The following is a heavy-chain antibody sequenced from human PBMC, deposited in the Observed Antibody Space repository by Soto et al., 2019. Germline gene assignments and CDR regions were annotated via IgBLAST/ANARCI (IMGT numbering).Heavy chain of an antibody. V-gene: IGHV3-48*03. D-gene: IGHD3-10*01. CDR2: ISGSGS. CDR3: ARGEYYGSGTNSYDYYGMDV. CDR1: EFTFTTFE. Sequence: EVQLVESGGGLAQPGGSLRLSCAASEFTFTTFEMNWVRQAPGKGLEWVSHISGSGSNYADSVKGRFTISRDNAKNSLYLQMNSLRAEDTAVYYCARGEYYGSGTNSYDYYGMDVWGQGTTVTVSS. J-gene: IGHJ6*02.